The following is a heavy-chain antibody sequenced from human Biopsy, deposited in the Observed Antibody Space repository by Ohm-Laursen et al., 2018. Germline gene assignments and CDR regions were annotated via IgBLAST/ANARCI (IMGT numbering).Heavy chain of an antibody. Sequence: SDTLSLTCCVSGFSISSGFHWVWIRQPPGKGLEWIGNIYNSESTSTYYNLSLKGRVSISVDTSHNQFSLKLTSVTAADTAVYFCARRVSGSGRVDPWGQGTLVTVSS. D-gene: IGHD3-10*01. CDR2: IYNSESTST. CDR1: GFSISSGFH. CDR3: ARRVSGSGRVDP. J-gene: IGHJ5*02. V-gene: IGHV4-38-2*01.